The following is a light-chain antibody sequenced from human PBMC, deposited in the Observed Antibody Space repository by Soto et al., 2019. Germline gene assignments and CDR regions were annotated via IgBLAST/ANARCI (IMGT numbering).Light chain of an antibody. Sequence: DIQMTQSPSSLSASAGDRVTITCRASESIARHLNWYQQKPGKAPKLLIYAASSLHNGVPSRFRGGGSGTDFTLTISNLQPEDVATYYCQQTYSTLSITFGQGTRLEIK. CDR1: ESIARH. J-gene: IGKJ5*01. CDR2: AAS. V-gene: IGKV1-39*01. CDR3: QQTYSTLSIT.